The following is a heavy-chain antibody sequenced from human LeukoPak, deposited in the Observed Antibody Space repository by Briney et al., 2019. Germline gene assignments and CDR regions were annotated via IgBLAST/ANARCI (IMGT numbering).Heavy chain of an antibody. D-gene: IGHD3-10*01. J-gene: IGHJ3*02. CDR3: ARDLHYAFDI. CDR1: GFTFSGYA. V-gene: IGHV3-48*02. Sequence: PGGSLRLSCAASGFTFSGYAMNWVRQAPGTGLEWVSHIYSSDATYADSVKGRFSISRDNAKNSLFLQMNSLRDEDTAVYYCARDLHYAFDIWGKGTMVTVPS. CDR2: IYSSDAT.